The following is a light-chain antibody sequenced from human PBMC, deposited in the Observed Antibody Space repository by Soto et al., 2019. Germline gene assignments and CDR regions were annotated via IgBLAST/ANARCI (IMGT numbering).Light chain of an antibody. V-gene: IGKV3-20*01. CDR2: GAS. Sequence: EIVLTQSPGTLSLSPGERATLSCRASESVSSTHLAWYQQKPGQAPRLLIYGASSRATGIPDRFSSSGSGTDFTLTINRLAPEDIAVYYCQQYGNSPRTFGQGTKVEIK. CDR3: QQYGNSPRT. CDR1: ESVSSTH. J-gene: IGKJ1*01.